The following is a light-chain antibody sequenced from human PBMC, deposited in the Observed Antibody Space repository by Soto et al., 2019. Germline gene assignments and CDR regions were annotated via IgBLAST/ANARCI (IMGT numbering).Light chain of an antibody. J-gene: IGKJ4*01. Sequence: DVQMTQSPSSLSASVGDRVTITCRASQDINSWLAWYQQKPEKAPKSLIHAASSLQTGVPSRFSGRGSGTDFTLTISSLQPEDSATYYCQQYNIYPLTFGGGTKVEIK. V-gene: IGKV1D-16*01. CDR3: QQYNIYPLT. CDR1: QDINSW. CDR2: AAS.